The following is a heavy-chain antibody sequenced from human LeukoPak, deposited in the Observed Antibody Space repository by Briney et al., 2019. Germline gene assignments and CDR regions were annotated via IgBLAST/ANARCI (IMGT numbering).Heavy chain of an antibody. CDR1: GFTFSSYS. Sequence: GGSLRLSCAASGFTFSSYSMNWVRQAPGKGLEWVSSISSSSSYIYYADSVKGRFTIPRDNAKNSLYLQMNSLRAEDTAVYYCASLGIAAADHPFDYWGQGTLVTVSS. CDR3: ASLGIAAADHPFDY. D-gene: IGHD6-13*01. V-gene: IGHV3-21*01. CDR2: ISSSSSYI. J-gene: IGHJ4*02.